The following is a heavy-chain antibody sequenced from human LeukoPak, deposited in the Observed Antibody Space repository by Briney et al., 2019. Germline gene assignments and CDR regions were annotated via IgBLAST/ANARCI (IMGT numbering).Heavy chain of an antibody. CDR1: GGSISSYY. Sequence: PSETLSLTCTVSGGSISSYYWSWIRQPPGKGLEWIWYIYYSGSTNYNPSLKSRVTISVDTSKNQFSLKLSSVTAADTAVYYCARAAYGSGSYLAWFDPWGQGTLVTVSS. CDR2: IYYSGST. D-gene: IGHD3-10*01. V-gene: IGHV4-59*01. J-gene: IGHJ5*02. CDR3: ARAAYGSGSYLAWFDP.